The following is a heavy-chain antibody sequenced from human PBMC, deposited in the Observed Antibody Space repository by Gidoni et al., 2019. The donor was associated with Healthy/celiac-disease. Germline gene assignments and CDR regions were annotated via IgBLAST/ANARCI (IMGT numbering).Heavy chain of an antibody. CDR2: ISPIFGTA. D-gene: IGHD6-19*01. CDR3: ARDPDIAVAGKTDGMDV. CDR1: RGTFSSYA. Sequence: QVQLVQSGAEVKKPGSSVKVSCKASRGTFSSYAISWVRQAPGQGLEWMGGISPIFGTANYAQKFQGRVTITADESTSTAYMELSSLRSEDTAVYYCARDPDIAVAGKTDGMDVWGQGTTVTVSS. V-gene: IGHV1-69*01. J-gene: IGHJ6*02.